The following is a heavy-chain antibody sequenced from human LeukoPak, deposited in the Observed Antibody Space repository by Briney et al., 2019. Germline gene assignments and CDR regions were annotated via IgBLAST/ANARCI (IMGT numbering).Heavy chain of an antibody. CDR2: IYSGGST. V-gene: IGHV3-53*01. Sequence: GGSLRLSCAASGFTFSSYAMSWVRQAPGKGLEWVSVIYSGGSTYYADSVKGRFTISRDNSKNTLYLQMNSLRAEDTAVYYCASRLTGSSWYTDAFDIWGQGTMVTVSS. J-gene: IGHJ3*02. CDR3: ASRLTGSSWYTDAFDI. D-gene: IGHD6-13*01. CDR1: GFTFSSYA.